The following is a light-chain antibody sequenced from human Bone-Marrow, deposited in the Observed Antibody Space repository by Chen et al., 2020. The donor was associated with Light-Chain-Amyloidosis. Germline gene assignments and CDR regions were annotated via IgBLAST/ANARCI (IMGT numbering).Light chain of an antibody. CDR3: SSYTITITLV. J-gene: IGLJ1*01. Sequence: QSALTQPASVSGSPEQSITISCAGTSSDVGGDNHVSGYQQHPDKAPKLLIYEFTNRPSLVPDRFSGSTSDNTASLTISELQTEDESDYFCSSYTITITLVFGSETRVTVL. CDR1: SSDVGGDNH. CDR2: EFT. V-gene: IGLV2-14*01.